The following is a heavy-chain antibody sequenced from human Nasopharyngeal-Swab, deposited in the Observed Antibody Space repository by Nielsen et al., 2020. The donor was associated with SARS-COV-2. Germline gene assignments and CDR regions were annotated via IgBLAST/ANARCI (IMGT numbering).Heavy chain of an antibody. CDR1: GFPFNSHA. D-gene: IGHD2-21*02. J-gene: IGHJ3*02. CDR3: ARSSCGGDCYRDAFDI. V-gene: IGHV3-23*01. Sequence: GESLKISCKASGFPFNSHAMSWVRQAPGKGLEWVSGISFGASSTYYADSVKGRFTISRDNSKNTLYLQMNSLRAEDTAVYYCARSSCGGDCYRDAFDIWGQGTMVTVSS. CDR2: ISFGASST.